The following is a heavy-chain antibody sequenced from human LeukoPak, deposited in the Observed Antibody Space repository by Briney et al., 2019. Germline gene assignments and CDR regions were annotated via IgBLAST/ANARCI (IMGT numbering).Heavy chain of an antibody. D-gene: IGHD3-22*01. CDR3: AKDPIPYYYDSSGYPDFDY. V-gene: IGHV3-23*01. Sequence: GGSLRLSCAASGFTFDDYGMSWVRQAPGKGLEWVSAISGSGGSTYYADSVKGRFTISRDNSKNTLYLQMNSLRAEDTAVYYCAKDPIPYYYDSSGYPDFDYWGQGTLVTVSS. J-gene: IGHJ4*02. CDR2: ISGSGGST. CDR1: GFTFDDYG.